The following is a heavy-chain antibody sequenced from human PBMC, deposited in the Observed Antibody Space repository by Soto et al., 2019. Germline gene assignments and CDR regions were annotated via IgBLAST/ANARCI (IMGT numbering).Heavy chain of an antibody. CDR2: IYYSGST. J-gene: IGHJ5*02. Sequence: QVQLQESGPGLVKPSQTLSLTCTVSGGSISSGNYYWSWIRQHPGKRLEWIGYIYYSGSTSYNPSLKSRVTISVDTSKNHCSLKLSSVTAADTAVYYCARVFSDSSSFFDPWGQGTLVTVSS. CDR1: GGSISSGNYY. D-gene: IGHD6-13*01. V-gene: IGHV4-31*03. CDR3: ARVFSDSSSFFDP.